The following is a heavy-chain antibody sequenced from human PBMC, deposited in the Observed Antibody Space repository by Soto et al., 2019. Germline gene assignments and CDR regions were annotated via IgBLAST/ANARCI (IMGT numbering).Heavy chain of an antibody. CDR2: ISYGGSNK. V-gene: IGHV3-30-3*01. Sequence: VQLVESGGGVVQPGRSLRLSCAASGFTFSSYAMHWVRQAPGKGLEWVAGISYGGSNKYYADSVKGRFTISRDNPKNTLYLQMNSLRAEDTAVYYCAREAARDFNYYYGMDVWGQGTTVTVSS. CDR1: GFTFSSYA. J-gene: IGHJ6*02. D-gene: IGHD6-6*01. CDR3: AREAARDFNYYYGMDV.